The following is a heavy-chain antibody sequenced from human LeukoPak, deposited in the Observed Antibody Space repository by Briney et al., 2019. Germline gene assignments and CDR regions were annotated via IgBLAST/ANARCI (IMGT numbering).Heavy chain of an antibody. CDR2: IYPGDSDT. CDR3: ARQGYCSSTSCSHFDY. D-gene: IGHD2-2*01. Sequence: RQVPXXXXEGMXIIYPGDSDTRYSPSFEGQVTISADKSISTACLEWRSMKASETAMYYCARQGYCSSTSCSHFDYWGQGTLVTVSS. J-gene: IGHJ4*02. V-gene: IGHV5-51*01.